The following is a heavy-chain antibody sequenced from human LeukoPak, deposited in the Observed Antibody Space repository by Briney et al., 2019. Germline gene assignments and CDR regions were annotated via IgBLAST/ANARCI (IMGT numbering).Heavy chain of an antibody. V-gene: IGHV3-7*01. CDR3: ARDMNLVFDY. Sequence: GGSLRLSCAASGFTFSNYWMCWVRQAPGKGLEWVANIKEDGSEKYYVDSVKGRFTISRDNAKNSLYLQMDTLRVDDTAVYYCARDMNLVFDYWGQGTLVTVSS. D-gene: IGHD3-16*01. CDR1: GFTFSNYW. J-gene: IGHJ4*02. CDR2: IKEDGSEK.